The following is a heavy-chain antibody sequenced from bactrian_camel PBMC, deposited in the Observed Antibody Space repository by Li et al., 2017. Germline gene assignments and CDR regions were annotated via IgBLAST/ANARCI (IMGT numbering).Heavy chain of an antibody. D-gene: IGHD6*01. V-gene: IGHV3S1*01. CDR1: GDPDHSYY. Sequence: HVQLVESGGGSVQAGGALRLSCVVSGDPDHSYYMAWFRQIPGKEREGVARIATGSGNTYCADSVKGRFTISQDNAKNTVYLQMNNLQPDDTATYYCAEGRGSRGEHCYSLNYWGQGTQVTVS. CDR2: IATGSGNT. J-gene: IGHJ4*01. CDR3: AEGRGSRGEHCYSLNY.